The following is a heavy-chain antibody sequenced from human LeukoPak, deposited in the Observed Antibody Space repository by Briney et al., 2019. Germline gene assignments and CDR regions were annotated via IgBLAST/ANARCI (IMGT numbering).Heavy chain of an antibody. D-gene: IGHD1-26*01. V-gene: IGHV3-23*01. Sequence: SGGSLRLSCAASGFTFSSYAMSWVRQAPGKGLEWVSAISESGGSTYYADSVKGRFTISRDNSKNTLYLQMNCLRAEDTAVYYCAKDRDGGANTRPKGFDYRGQGTLVTVSS. CDR3: AKDRDGGANTRPKGFDY. CDR2: ISESGGST. J-gene: IGHJ4*02. CDR1: GFTFSSYA.